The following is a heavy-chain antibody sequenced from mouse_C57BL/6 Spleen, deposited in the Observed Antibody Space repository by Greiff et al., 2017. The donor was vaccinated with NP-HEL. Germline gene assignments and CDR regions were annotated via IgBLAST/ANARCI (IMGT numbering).Heavy chain of an antibody. J-gene: IGHJ3*01. V-gene: IGHV1-69*01. CDR2: IDPSDSYT. D-gene: IGHD1-1*01. Sequence: VQLQQSGAELVMPGASVKLSCKASGYTFTSYWMHWVKQRPGQGLEWIGEIDPSDSYTNYNQKFKGKSTLTVDKSSSTAYMQLSSLTSEDSAVYYCARGGGSSSAWFAYWGQGTLVTVSA. CDR1: GYTFTSYW. CDR3: ARGGGSSSAWFAY.